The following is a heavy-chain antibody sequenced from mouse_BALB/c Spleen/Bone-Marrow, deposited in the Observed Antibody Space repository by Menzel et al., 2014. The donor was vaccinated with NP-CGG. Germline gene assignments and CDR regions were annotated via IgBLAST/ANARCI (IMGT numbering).Heavy chain of an antibody. Sequence: DVQLVESGGGLVQPGGSRKLSCAASGFTFSSFGMHWVRQAPEKGLKWVAYISSGSSTIYYADTVMGRFTISRDNPKNTPFLQMTSLRSEDTAMYYCARSGSSSGYFDYWGQGTTLTVPS. CDR3: ARSGSSSGYFDY. D-gene: IGHD1-1*01. CDR1: GFTFSSFG. J-gene: IGHJ2*01. V-gene: IGHV5-17*02. CDR2: ISSGSSTI.